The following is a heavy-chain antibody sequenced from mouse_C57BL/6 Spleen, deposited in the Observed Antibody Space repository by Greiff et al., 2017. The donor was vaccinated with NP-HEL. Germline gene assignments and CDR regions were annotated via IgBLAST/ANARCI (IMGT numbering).Heavy chain of an antibody. Sequence: LVESGAELVRPGASVKLSCTASGFNIKDDYMHWVKQRPEQGLEWIGWIDPENGDTEYASKFQGKATITADTSSNTAYLQLSSLTSDDTAVYYCTIYYGNLDYWGQGTTLTVSS. D-gene: IGHD2-1*01. CDR2: IDPENGDT. V-gene: IGHV14-4*01. J-gene: IGHJ2*01. CDR3: TIYYGNLDY. CDR1: GFNIKDDY.